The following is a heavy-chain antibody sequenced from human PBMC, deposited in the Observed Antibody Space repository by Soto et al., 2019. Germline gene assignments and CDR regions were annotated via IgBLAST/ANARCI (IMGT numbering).Heavy chain of an antibody. Sequence: ASVKVSCKASGYTFTGHYMHWVRQVSGKGLEYLGWLKSDNGGAYSAPKFQGRVTFTRDTSTTTAYMELSGLRSVDTAVYFCARDLCPLGSGSACPKFGLDFWGQGTTVTVSS. V-gene: IGHV1-2*02. CDR1: GYTFTGHY. J-gene: IGHJ6*02. D-gene: IGHD3-10*01. CDR3: ARDLCPLGSGSACPKFGLDF. CDR2: LKSDNGGA.